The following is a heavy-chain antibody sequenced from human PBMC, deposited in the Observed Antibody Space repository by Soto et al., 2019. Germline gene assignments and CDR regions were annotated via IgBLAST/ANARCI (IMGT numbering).Heavy chain of an antibody. J-gene: IGHJ3*02. V-gene: IGHV3-21*01. CDR1: GFTFSSYS. Sequence: GGSLRLSCAASGFTFSSYSMNWVRQAPGKGLEWVSSISSSSYIYYADSVKGRFTISRDNAKNSLYLQMNSLRAEDTAVYYCARESRSVVPAAFDIWGQGTMVTISS. CDR3: ARESRSVVPAAFDI. D-gene: IGHD2-2*01. CDR2: ISSSSYI.